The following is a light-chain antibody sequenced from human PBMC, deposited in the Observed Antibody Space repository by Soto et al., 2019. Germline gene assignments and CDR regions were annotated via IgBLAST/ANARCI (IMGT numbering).Light chain of an antibody. Sequence: EIVLTQSPATLSLSPGERATLSCRASQSVSSYLAWYQQKPGQAPRLLIYDASNRATSIPARFSGSGFGTDFTLTISSLEPEDFAVYYCQQRSNWPPVYTFGQGTKLEIK. CDR3: QQRSNWPPVYT. J-gene: IGKJ2*01. CDR1: QSVSSY. CDR2: DAS. V-gene: IGKV3-11*01.